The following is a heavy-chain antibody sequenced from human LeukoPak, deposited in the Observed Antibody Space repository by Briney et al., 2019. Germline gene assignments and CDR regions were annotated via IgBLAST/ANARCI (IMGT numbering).Heavy chain of an antibody. CDR1: GFTFSNYE. CDR2: ISSSGTII. CDR3: ARGYYYESSGRTPMDY. J-gene: IGHJ4*02. Sequence: GGSLRLSCAVSGFTFSNYEMNWVRQAPGKGLEWVSYISSSGTIIYYADSVKGRFTISRDHAKNSLYLQMNRLRAEDTAVYYCARGYYYESSGRTPMDYWGQGTLVTVSS. D-gene: IGHD3-22*01. V-gene: IGHV3-48*03.